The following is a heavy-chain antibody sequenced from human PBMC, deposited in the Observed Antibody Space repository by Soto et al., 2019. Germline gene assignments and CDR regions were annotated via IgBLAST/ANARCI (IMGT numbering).Heavy chain of an antibody. D-gene: IGHD7-27*01. CDR2: ISSSSSYI. J-gene: IGHJ3*01. Sequence: EVQLVESGGGLVKPGGSLRLSCAASGFTFSSYSMNWVRQAPGKGLEWVSSISSSSSYIYYADSVKGRFTISRDNAKNSLYLKMNSLRAEDTAVYYCARDQRTGDNAFDLWGQGTMVTVSS. CDR1: GFTFSSYS. CDR3: ARDQRTGDNAFDL. V-gene: IGHV3-21*01.